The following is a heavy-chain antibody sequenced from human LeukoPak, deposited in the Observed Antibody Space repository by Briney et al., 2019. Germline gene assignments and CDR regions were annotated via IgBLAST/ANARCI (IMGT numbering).Heavy chain of an antibody. CDR2: IIPIFGTA. D-gene: IGHD3-22*01. J-gene: IGHJ3*02. V-gene: IGHV1-69*13. CDR1: GYTFTSYY. Sequence: VASVKVSCKASGYTFTSYYMHWVRQAPGQGLEWMGGIIPIFGTANYAQKFQGRVTITADESTSTAYMELSSLRSEDTAVYYCAREDYYYDSSGYYYDRLGAFDIWGQGTMVTVSS. CDR3: AREDYYYDSSGYYYDRLGAFDI.